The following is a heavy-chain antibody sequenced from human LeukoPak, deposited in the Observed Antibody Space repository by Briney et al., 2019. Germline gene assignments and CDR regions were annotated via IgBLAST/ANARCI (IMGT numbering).Heavy chain of an antibody. CDR2: INPNSGGT. CDR3: ARERTGYFDY. J-gene: IGHJ4*02. CDR1: GYTFTGYY. Sequence: GASAKVSCKASGYTFTGYYMHWVRQAPGQGLEWMGRINPNSGGTNYAQKFQGRDTMTRDTSISTAYMELSRLRSDDTAVYYCARERTGYFDYWGQGTLVTVSS. D-gene: IGHD2-8*02. V-gene: IGHV1-2*06.